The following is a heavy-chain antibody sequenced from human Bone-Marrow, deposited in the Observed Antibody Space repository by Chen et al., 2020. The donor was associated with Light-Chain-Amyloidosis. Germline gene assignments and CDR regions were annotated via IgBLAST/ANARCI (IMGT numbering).Heavy chain of an antibody. J-gene: IGHJ4*02. Sequence: EVQLEQSGPEVKKPGESLKISCKGPGYTFPNYWIGWVRQMPGKGLEWMGVIYPDCSDARYRPSFEGQVTNSADKSITTAYLQWRSLKASDTAMYYCARRRDGYNFDYWGQGTLVTVSS. V-gene: IGHV5-51*01. CDR3: ARRRDGYNFDY. CDR2: IYPDCSDA. CDR1: GYTFPNYW. D-gene: IGHD5-12*01.